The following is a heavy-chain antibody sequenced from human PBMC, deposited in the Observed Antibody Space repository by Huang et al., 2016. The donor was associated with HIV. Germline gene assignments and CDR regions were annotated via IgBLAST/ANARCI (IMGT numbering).Heavy chain of an antibody. D-gene: IGHD3-10*01. CDR2: LYYSGST. CDR3: ARLPGSITMIRGVITDPY. J-gene: IGHJ4*02. CDR1: GGSIRSDNYY. Sequence: QLQLQESGPGLVKPSETLSLTCTVSGGSIRSDNYYWGWLRQPPGKGLEWIGSLYYSGSTNYNPSLKRRVTITVDTSKNHFSLRMRSVTAADTAVYYCARLPGSITMIRGVITDPYWGQGTLVTVSS. V-gene: IGHV4-39*02.